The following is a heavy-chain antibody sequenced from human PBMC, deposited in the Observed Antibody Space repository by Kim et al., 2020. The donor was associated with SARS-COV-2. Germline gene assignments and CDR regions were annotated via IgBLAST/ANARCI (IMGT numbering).Heavy chain of an antibody. CDR1: GFTFSSYA. V-gene: IGHV3-23*01. D-gene: IGHD6-13*01. CDR3: AKDPVGSSWYLGGAGRASELTYFDY. J-gene: IGHJ4*02. CDR2: ISGSGGST. Sequence: GGSLRLSCAASGFTFSSYAMSWVRQAPGKGLEWVSAISGSGGSTYYADSVKGRFTISRDNSKNTLYLQMNSLRAEDTAVYYCAKDPVGSSWYLGGAGRASELTYFDYWGQGTLVTVSS.